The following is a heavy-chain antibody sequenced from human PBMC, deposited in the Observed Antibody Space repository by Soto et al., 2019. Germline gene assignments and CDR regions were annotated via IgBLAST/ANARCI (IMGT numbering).Heavy chain of an antibody. CDR1: GGSISSSSYY. Sequence: QLQLQESGPGLVKPSETLSLTCTVSGGSISSSSYYWGWIRQPPGKGVEWIGRIYYSGSTYYNPSLEKRVTISVDTSKTKSPLQLSSVTAADAAVYYCARHSRTHWFDPWGQGTLVTVSS. V-gene: IGHV4-39*01. CDR2: IYYSGST. J-gene: IGHJ5*02. CDR3: ARHSRTHWFDP.